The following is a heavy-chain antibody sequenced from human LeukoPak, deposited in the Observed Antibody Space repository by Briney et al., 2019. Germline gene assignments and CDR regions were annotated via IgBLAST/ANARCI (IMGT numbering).Heavy chain of an antibody. CDR1: GGSISSGGYY. Sequence: SQTLSLTCTVSGGSISSGGYYWSWIRQPPGKGLEWIGEINHSGSTNYNPSLKSRVTISVDTSENQFSLKLSSVTAADTAVYYCARLHPRRFDYWGQGTLVTVSS. V-gene: IGHV4-30-2*01. CDR3: ARLHPRRFDY. D-gene: IGHD5-24*01. CDR2: INHSGST. J-gene: IGHJ4*02.